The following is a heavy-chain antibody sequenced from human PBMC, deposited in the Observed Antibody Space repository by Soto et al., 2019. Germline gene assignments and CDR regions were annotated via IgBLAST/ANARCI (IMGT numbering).Heavy chain of an antibody. J-gene: IGHJ5*02. D-gene: IGHD3-10*01. V-gene: IGHV4-59*01. CDR2: IYYSGST. CDR1: GGSISSYY. Sequence: SETLSLTCAVSGGSISSYYWSWIRQPPGKGLEWIGYIYYSGSTNYNPSLKSRVTISVDTSKNQFSLKLSSVTAADTAVYYCASLMVRGVKWSHNWFDPWGQGTLVTVSS. CDR3: ASLMVRGVKWSHNWFDP.